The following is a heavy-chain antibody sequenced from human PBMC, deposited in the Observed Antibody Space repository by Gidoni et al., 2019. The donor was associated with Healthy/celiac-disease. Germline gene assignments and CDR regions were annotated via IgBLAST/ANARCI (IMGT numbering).Heavy chain of an antibody. J-gene: IGHJ4*02. D-gene: IGHD7-27*01. V-gene: IGHV3-73*01. Sequence: EVQLVESGGGLVQPGGSLKLSCAASGFTFSGSAMHWVRQASGKGLEWVGRIRSKANSYATAYAASVKGRFTISRDDSKNTAYLQMNSLKTEDTAVYYCTRHRKLGIEVYFDYWGQGTLVTVSS. CDR2: IRSKANSYAT. CDR3: TRHRKLGIEVYFDY. CDR1: GFTFSGSA.